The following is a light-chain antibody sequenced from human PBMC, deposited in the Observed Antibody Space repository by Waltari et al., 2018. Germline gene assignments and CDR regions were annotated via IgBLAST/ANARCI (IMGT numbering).Light chain of an antibody. Sequence: DIVMTQSPLSLPVTPGEPASISCRSSQSLLHSNGNNYVDWYLQKPGQSPQLLIYLGSNRASGVPDRFSGSGSGTDFTLKITRVEAEDVGVYYCMQYLQTPYTFGQGTKLEIK. J-gene: IGKJ2*01. CDR1: QSLLHSNGNNY. CDR3: MQYLQTPYT. CDR2: LGS. V-gene: IGKV2-28*01.